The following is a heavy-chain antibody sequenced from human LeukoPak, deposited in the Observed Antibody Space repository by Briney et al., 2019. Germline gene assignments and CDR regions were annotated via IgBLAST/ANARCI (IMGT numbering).Heavy chain of an antibody. J-gene: IGHJ4*02. Sequence: ETLSLTCTVSGGSISSYYWSWIRQPAGKGLEWIGRIYTSGSTNYNPSLKSRVTMSVDTSKNQFSLKLSSVTAADTAVYYCARSKASTAAARPYYFDYWGQRTLVTVSS. V-gene: IGHV4-4*07. D-gene: IGHD6-6*01. CDR3: ARSKASTAAARPYYFDY. CDR2: IYTSGST. CDR1: GGSISSYY.